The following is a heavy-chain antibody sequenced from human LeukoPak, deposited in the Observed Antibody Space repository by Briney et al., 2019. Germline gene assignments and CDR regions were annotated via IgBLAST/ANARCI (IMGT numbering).Heavy chain of an antibody. CDR2: INPNSGGT. V-gene: IGHV1-2*02. CDR3: ARDRRFLEWLLLNYYYYYMDV. Sequence: ASVKVSCKASGYTFTGYYMHWVRQAPGQGLEWMGWINPNSGGTNYAQKFQGRVTMTRDTSISTAYMELSRLRSDDTAVYYCARDRRFLEWLLLNYYYYYMDVWGKGTTVTVSS. D-gene: IGHD3-3*01. CDR1: GYTFTGYY. J-gene: IGHJ6*03.